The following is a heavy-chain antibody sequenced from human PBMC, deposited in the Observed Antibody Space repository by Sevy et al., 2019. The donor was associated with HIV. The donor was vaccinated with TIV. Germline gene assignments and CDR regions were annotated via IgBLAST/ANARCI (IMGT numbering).Heavy chain of an antibody. CDR2: IHYDGNNK. V-gene: IGHV3-30*02. D-gene: IGHD6-13*01. J-gene: IGHJ4*02. Sequence: GGSLRLSCAVSGFTFSHYGMHWVSQAPGKGLEWVKFIHYDGNNKYYADSVKGRITKTRDNSKNMFFDRMNDLRAEDTALYCCAKGTAAAGVGGFDYWGQGALVTVSS. CDR1: GFTFSHYG. CDR3: AKGTAAAGVGGFDY.